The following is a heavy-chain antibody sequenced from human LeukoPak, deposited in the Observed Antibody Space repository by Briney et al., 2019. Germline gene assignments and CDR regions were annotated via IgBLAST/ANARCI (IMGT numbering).Heavy chain of an antibody. Sequence: GGSLRLSCAASGFTFSSCSMNWVRQAPGKGLEWVSYIRRSRSIIYYADSVKGRFTISRDNAKNSLYLQMNSLRDEDTAVYYCARDPQILVGATNHFDMGGQGTLVTVSS. V-gene: IGHV3-48*02. CDR2: IRRSRSII. CDR1: GFTFSSCS. CDR3: ARDPQILVGATNHFDM. J-gene: IGHJ4*02. D-gene: IGHD1-26*01.